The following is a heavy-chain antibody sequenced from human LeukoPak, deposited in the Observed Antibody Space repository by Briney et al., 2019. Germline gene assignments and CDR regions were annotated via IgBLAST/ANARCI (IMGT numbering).Heavy chain of an antibody. D-gene: IGHD6-19*01. CDR1: GYTFTGYY. J-gene: IGHJ6*03. Sequence: GASVKVSCKASGYTFTGYYMHWVRQAPGQGLEWMGWINPNSGGTNYAQKFQGRVTMTRDTSISTAYTELSRLRSDDTAVYYCARDTSVAARRVYYYYMDVWGKGTTVTISS. V-gene: IGHV1-2*02. CDR2: INPNSGGT. CDR3: ARDTSVAARRVYYYYMDV.